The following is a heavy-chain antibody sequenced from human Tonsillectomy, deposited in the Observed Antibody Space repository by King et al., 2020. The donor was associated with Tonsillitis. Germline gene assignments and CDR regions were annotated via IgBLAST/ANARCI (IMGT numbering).Heavy chain of an antibody. Sequence: QLQESGPGLVKPSQTLSLTCTVSGGSISSGGYYWSWIRQHQGRGLEGIGYIYYSRSTYYNPSLKSLVTISVDTSKNQISLKLSSVTAADTSVYYCASFDYGSSGYSRIDYWGQGTLVTVSS. D-gene: IGHD3-22*01. CDR3: ASFDYGSSGYSRIDY. V-gene: IGHV4-31*01. CDR1: GGSISSGGYY. J-gene: IGHJ4*02. CDR2: IYYSRST.